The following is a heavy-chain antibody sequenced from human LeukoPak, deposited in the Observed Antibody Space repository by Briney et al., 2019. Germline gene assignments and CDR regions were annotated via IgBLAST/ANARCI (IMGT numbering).Heavy chain of an antibody. D-gene: IGHD5-24*01. J-gene: IGHJ4*02. CDR1: GGSISSYY. CDR2: IYYSGST. V-gene: IGHV4-59*12. Sequence: SETLPLTCTVSGGSISSYYWSWIRQPPGKGLEWIGYIYYSGSTNYNPSLKSRVTISVDRSKNQFSLKLSSVTAADTAVYYCARSRDGYNWGLFDYWGQGTLVTVSS. CDR3: ARSRDGYNWGLFDY.